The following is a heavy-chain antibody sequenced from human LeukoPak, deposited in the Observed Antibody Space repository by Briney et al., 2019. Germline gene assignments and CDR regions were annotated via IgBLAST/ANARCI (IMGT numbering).Heavy chain of an antibody. J-gene: IGHJ4*02. CDR2: IHTRVGT. CDR3: ARSYDTSGYYYNFDY. CDR1: GGSIRSYY. D-gene: IGHD3-22*01. V-gene: IGHV4-4*07. Sequence: SETLALTCTVSGGSIRSYYWSWMRHAAGERLECIGRIHTRVGTNYDPSLKSRVTMSVDTSKNQFSLRLTSVTAADTAVYYCARSYDTSGYYYNFDYWGQGTLITVSS.